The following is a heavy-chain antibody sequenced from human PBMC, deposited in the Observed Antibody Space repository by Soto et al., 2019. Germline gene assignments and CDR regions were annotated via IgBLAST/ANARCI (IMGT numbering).Heavy chain of an antibody. D-gene: IGHD5-12*01. CDR2: ISSSSSCI. V-gene: IGHV3-21*04. CDR1: GFTFSNYS. J-gene: IGHJ5*02. Sequence: GGSLRLSCAASGFTFSNYSMNWVRQAPGKGLEWVSSISSSSSCIYYADSVKGRFTISRDNAKNSLYLRMNSLQTEDTAVYYCTRDLFSYDYSGILWFDPWGRGTLVAVAS. CDR3: TRDLFSYDYSGILWFDP.